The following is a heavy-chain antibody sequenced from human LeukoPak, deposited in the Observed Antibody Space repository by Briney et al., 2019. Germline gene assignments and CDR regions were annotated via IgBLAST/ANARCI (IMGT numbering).Heavy chain of an antibody. J-gene: IGHJ4*02. Sequence: GGSLRLSCAASGFTFSSYSMNWVRQAPGKGLEWVSSISSSSSYIYYADSVKGRFTISRDNAKNSPYLQVNSLRAEDTAVYYCARDGTTVTTYYYWGQGTLVTVSS. CDR1: GFTFSSYS. V-gene: IGHV3-21*01. CDR3: ARDGTTVTTYYY. CDR2: ISSSSSYI. D-gene: IGHD4-17*01.